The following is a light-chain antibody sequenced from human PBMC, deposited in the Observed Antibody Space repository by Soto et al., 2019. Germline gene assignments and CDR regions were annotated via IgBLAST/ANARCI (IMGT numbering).Light chain of an antibody. V-gene: IGKV3-20*01. Sequence: EIVLTQSPGTLSLSPGERATLSCRASQSVGNNNLARYQQQPGKAPSVLISDASSRAPGIPDRFSGSGSGTHFALTISRLEPEDFAVYYCQQYGSTPLTFGGGTKVYIK. CDR3: QQYGSTPLT. J-gene: IGKJ4*02. CDR2: DAS. CDR1: QSVGNNN.